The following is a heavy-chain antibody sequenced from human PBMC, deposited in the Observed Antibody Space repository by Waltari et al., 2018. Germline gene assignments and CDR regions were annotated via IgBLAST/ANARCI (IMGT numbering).Heavy chain of an antibody. J-gene: IGHJ6*03. CDR3: ARVDPSGYYTSHMDV. CDR2: INPNNGGT. V-gene: IGHV1-2*02. D-gene: IGHD3-3*01. Sequence: QVQLVQSGAEVKKPGASVKVSCKASGYTFTDNYMHWVRQAPGQGLEWRGWINPNNGGTNYSQKFQGRVTMTRDTSISTAFMDLSRLKSYDTSVYFCARVDPSGYYTSHMDVWGKGTTVTVSS. CDR1: GYTFTDNY.